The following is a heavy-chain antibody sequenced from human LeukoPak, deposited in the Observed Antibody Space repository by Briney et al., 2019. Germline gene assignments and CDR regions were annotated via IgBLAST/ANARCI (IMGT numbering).Heavy chain of an antibody. J-gene: IGHJ4*02. CDR2: IYYTGIT. D-gene: IGHD3-22*01. V-gene: IGHV4-39*01. CDR1: GGSISGNSFY. Sequence: AETLSLTCTVSGGSISGNSFYWGWVRQPPGKGLEWIGNIYYTGITYYNPSLKSRVTISVDTSKNQFSLKLNSVTAADTAVYYCASPGITTFDYWGQGTLVTVSS. CDR3: ASPGITTFDY.